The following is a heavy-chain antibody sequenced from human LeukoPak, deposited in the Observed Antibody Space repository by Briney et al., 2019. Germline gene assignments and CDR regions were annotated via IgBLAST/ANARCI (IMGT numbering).Heavy chain of an antibody. CDR2: INPNSGGT. V-gene: IGHV1-2*02. J-gene: IGHJ5*02. CDR3: AREVADPRGGVDP. Sequence: ASVKVSCKAPGYTFTGYYMHWVRQAPGQGLEWMGWINPNSGGTNYAQKFQGRVTMTRDTSISTAYMELSRLRSDDTAVYYCAREVADPRGGVDPWGQGTLVTVSS. CDR1: GYTFTGYY. D-gene: IGHD6-19*01.